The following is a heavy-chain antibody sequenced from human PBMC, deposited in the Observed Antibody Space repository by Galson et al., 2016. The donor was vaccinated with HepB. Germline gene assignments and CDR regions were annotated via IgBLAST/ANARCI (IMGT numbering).Heavy chain of an antibody. CDR3: ARHLGVFYYGMDV. CDR1: GASMSTSSFY. Sequence: SETLSPTCTVSGASMSTSSFYWGWVRQPPGKGLQWFGTIYYSRTTNYNPSLKSRVTISVDTFKNQFSLKLAAVTAADTAVYYCARHLGVFYYGMDVWGQGTTVTVSS. V-gene: IGHV4-39*01. J-gene: IGHJ6*02. CDR2: IYYSRTT.